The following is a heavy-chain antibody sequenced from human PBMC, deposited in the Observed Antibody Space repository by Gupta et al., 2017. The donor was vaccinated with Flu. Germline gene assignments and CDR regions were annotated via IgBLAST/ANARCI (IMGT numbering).Heavy chain of an antibody. V-gene: IGHV1-8*01. J-gene: IGHJ6*02. CDR2: MNPNSGNT. D-gene: IGHD1-26*01. CDR3: ATRATVTVTVDYYYYYGMDV. Sequence: LEWMGWMNPNSGNTGYAQESQGRVTMTRNTSISTAYMELSSLRSEDTAVYYCATRATVTVTVDYYYYYGMDVWGQGPTVTVSS.